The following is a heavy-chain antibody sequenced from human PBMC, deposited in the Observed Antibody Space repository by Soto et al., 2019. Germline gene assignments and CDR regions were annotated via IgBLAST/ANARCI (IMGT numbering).Heavy chain of an antibody. Sequence: SETLSLTCTVSGGSISSYYWSWIRQPPGKGLEWIGYIYYSGSTNYNPSLKSRVTISVDTSKNQFSLKLSSVTAADTAVYYCARHPGTGTASDGGYWGQGTLVTV. D-gene: IGHD1-7*01. J-gene: IGHJ4*02. CDR3: ARHPGTGTASDGGY. V-gene: IGHV4-59*08. CDR1: GGSISSYY. CDR2: IYYSGST.